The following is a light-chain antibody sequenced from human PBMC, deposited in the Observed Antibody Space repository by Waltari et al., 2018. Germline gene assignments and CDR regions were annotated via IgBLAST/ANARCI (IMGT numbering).Light chain of an antibody. CDR2: DVS. Sequence: EIVLTQSPATLSLSPGERATLSCRASQSVSSYLAWYQQKRGQPPRLLIYDVSNRATDIPARFSGSGSGTDFTLTISSLEPEDFAVYYCQQRLGTFGPGTKVEI. CDR1: QSVSSY. J-gene: IGKJ3*01. CDR3: QQRLGT. V-gene: IGKV3-11*01.